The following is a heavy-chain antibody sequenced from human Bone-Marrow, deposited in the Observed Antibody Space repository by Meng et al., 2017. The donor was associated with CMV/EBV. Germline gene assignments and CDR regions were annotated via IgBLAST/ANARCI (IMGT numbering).Heavy chain of an antibody. CDR2: IYSGGST. Sequence: GGSLRLSCAASGFTVSSNYMSWVRQAPGKGLEWVSVIYSGGSTYYADSVKGRFTISKDNSKNTLYLQMNSLRAEDTAGYYCAKGGGFGVFGMDVWGQGTTVTVSS. D-gene: IGHD3-10*01. V-gene: IGHV3-53*01. CDR1: GFTVSSNY. CDR3: AKGGGFGVFGMDV. J-gene: IGHJ6*02.